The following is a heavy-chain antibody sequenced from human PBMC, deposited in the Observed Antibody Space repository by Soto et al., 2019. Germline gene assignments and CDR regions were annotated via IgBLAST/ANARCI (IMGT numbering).Heavy chain of an antibody. J-gene: IGHJ4*02. CDR3: ASRHCSGGNCYNPDFDS. CDR1: GGSISSLSYY. D-gene: IGHD2-15*01. CDR2: IFFTGNT. Sequence: SETRSLTCTVSGGSISSLSYYWGWIRQPPGTGLELIGSIFFTGNTYYNPSLESRVAISVDTSRNHSSLTVNSVTAADTAVYYCASRHCSGGNCYNPDFDSWGQGTLVTVSS. V-gene: IGHV4-39*02.